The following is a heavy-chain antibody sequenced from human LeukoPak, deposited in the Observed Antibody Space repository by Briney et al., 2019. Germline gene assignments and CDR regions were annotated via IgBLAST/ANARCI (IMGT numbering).Heavy chain of an antibody. D-gene: IGHD3-3*01. Sequence: ASVTVSFKASGYTFTSYGISWVRQAPGQGLEWMGWISAYNGNTNYAQKLQGRVTMTTDTSTSTAYMELRSLRSDDTAVYYCARGRYDFWSGYYTANNYYFDYWGQGTLVTVSS. CDR3: ARGRYDFWSGYYTANNYYFDY. V-gene: IGHV1-18*01. CDR2: ISAYNGNT. J-gene: IGHJ4*02. CDR1: GYTFTSYG.